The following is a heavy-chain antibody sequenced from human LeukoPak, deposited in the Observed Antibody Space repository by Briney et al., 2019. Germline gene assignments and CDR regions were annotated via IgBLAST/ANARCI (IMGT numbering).Heavy chain of an antibody. CDR1: GFPFSSYW. D-gene: IGHD5-12*01. CDR3: ACARSGGAYLDY. Sequence: GGSLRLSCAASGFPFSSYWMSWVRQAPGKGLEWVANIRHDGSETYYVDSVKGRFTISRDNAKNSLYLQMNSLRDEDTAVYYCACARSGGAYLDYWGQGTLVTVSS. CDR2: IRHDGSET. J-gene: IGHJ4*02. V-gene: IGHV3-7*01.